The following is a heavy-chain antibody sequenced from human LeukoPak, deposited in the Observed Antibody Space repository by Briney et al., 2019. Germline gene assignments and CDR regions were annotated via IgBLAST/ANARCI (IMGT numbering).Heavy chain of an antibody. V-gene: IGHV3-15*01. CDR3: TTASGDYVPYFDY. CDR1: GFTFSNAW. Sequence: GGSLRLSCAASGFTFSNAWMSWVRQAPGKGLEWVGRIKSKTDGGTTDYAAPVKGRFTISRGDSKNTLYLQMNSLKTEDTAVYYCTTASGDYVPYFDYWGQGTLVTDSS. D-gene: IGHD4-17*01. J-gene: IGHJ4*02. CDR2: IKSKTDGGTT.